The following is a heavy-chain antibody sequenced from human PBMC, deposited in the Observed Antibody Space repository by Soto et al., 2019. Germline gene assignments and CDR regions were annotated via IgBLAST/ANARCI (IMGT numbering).Heavy chain of an antibody. Sequence: SETLCLTCTVSGGSISGYYWSWIRQPPGKGLEWIGYIYYGGSTNYNPSLKSRVTISVDTSKKLFSLKLFSVTAADTAVYYCATLPPRIVVVKTEIPTWGQGTLVTVSS. CDR2: IYYGGST. J-gene: IGHJ4*02. D-gene: IGHD2-21*01. V-gene: IGHV4-59*12. CDR3: ATLPPRIVVVKTEIPT. CDR1: GGSISGYY.